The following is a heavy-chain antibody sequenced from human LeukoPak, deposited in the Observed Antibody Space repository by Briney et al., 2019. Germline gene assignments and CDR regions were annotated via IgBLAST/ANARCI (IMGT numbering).Heavy chain of an antibody. CDR1: GFTFSSYS. V-gene: IGHV3-21*01. Sequence: GGSLRLSCAASGFTFSSYSMNWVRQAPGKRLEWVSSISSSSYIYYADSVKGRFTISRDNAKNSLYLQMNSLRAEDTAVYYCARAGFGEFLYYYYGMDVWGQGTTVTVSS. CDR3: ARAGFGEFLYYYYGMDV. D-gene: IGHD3-10*01. J-gene: IGHJ6*02. CDR2: ISSSSYI.